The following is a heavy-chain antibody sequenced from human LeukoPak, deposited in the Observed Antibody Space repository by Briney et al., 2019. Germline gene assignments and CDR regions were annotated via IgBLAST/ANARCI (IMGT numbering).Heavy chain of an antibody. CDR3: ARSRWALQQEFDP. Sequence: SETLSLTCTVSGGSISSYYWSWIRQPAGKGLEWIGRIYTSGTTNYNPSLKSRVTVSVDTSKNQFSLKLTSVTAADTAVYYCARSRWALQQEFDPWGQGTLVTVSS. CDR1: GGSISSYY. CDR2: IYTSGTT. D-gene: IGHD5-24*01. V-gene: IGHV4-4*07. J-gene: IGHJ5*02.